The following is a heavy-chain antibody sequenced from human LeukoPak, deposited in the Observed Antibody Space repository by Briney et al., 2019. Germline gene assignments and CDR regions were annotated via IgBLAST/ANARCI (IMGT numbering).Heavy chain of an antibody. J-gene: IGHJ4*02. V-gene: IGHV4-30-2*01. CDR1: GGSISSGGYS. CDR2: IYHSGST. D-gene: IGHD5-12*01. CDR3: ARVGFDSGYDFFDY. Sequence: SETLSLTCAVSGGSISSGGYSWSWIRQPPGKGLEWIGYIYHSGSTYYNPSLKSRATISVDRSKNQFSLKLSSVTAADTAVYYCARVGFDSGYDFFDYWGQGTLVTVSS.